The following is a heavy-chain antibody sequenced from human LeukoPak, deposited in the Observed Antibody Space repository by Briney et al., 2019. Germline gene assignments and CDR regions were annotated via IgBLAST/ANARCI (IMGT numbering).Heavy chain of an antibody. CDR1: GFTFSNAW. J-gene: IGHJ4*02. V-gene: IGHV3-15*01. CDR2: IKSKTDGGTT. D-gene: IGHD6-19*01. CDR3: TTGKAQWLVPIGY. Sequence: PGGSLRLSCAASGFTFSNAWMSWVRQAPGKGLEWVGRIKSKTDGGTTDYAAPVKGRFTISRDDSKNTLYLQMNSLKTEDTAVYYCTTGKAQWLVPIGYWGQGTLVTVSS.